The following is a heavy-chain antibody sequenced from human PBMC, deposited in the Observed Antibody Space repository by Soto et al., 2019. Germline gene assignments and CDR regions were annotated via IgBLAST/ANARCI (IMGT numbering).Heavy chain of an antibody. Sequence: GWSLRLSCAVSGFTVTGNYMTWVRQAPGKGLEWVSVIYSGGSTYYADSVRGRFTISRDNSKNTLYLQMNSLRAEDTAVYYCATSYTWRLFDYWGQGTLVTVSS. CDR3: ATSYTWRLFDY. CDR1: GFTVTGNY. V-gene: IGHV3-53*01. CDR2: IYSGGST. D-gene: IGHD3-16*01. J-gene: IGHJ4*02.